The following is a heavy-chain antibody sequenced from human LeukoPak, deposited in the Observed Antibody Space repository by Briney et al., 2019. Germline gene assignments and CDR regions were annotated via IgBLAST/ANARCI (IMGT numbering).Heavy chain of an antibody. CDR3: ARGPGLYYYDSSGSLDY. CDR1: GGSLSSYY. D-gene: IGHD3-22*01. J-gene: IGHJ4*02. V-gene: IGHV4-59*12. CDR2: IYYSGST. Sequence: SETLSLTCTVSGGSLSSYYWSWLRQPPGKGLEWIGYIYYSGSTYYNPSLKSRVTISVDTSKNQFSLKLSSVTAADTAVYYCARGPGLYYYDSSGSLDYWGQGTLVTVSS.